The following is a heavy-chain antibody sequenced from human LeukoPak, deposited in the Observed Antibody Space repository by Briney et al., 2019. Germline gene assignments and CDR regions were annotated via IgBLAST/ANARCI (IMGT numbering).Heavy chain of an antibody. CDR2: IYTSGNT. CDR3: ARDGRRGDYDTNWSDP. CDR1: GGSLSSYS. V-gene: IGHV4-4*07. D-gene: IGHD4-17*01. J-gene: IGHJ5*02. Sequence: SETLSLTCTVSGGSLSSYSWSWIRQPAGKELEWIGHIYTSGNTNYKSSLKSRVTMSLDTSKNQFSLRLSSLTAADTAVYSCARDGRRGDYDTNWSDPWGRGTLVTVSS.